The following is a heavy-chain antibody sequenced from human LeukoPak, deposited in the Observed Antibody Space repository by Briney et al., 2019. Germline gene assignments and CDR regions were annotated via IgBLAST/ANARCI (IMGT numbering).Heavy chain of an antibody. D-gene: IGHD2-2*01. CDR3: ATYKTTYCSSTSCYYYYGMDV. Sequence: ASVKVSCKASGYTFTSYGISWVRQAPGQGLEWMGWIGAYNGNTNYAQKLQGRVTMTTDTSTSTAYMELRSLRSDDTAVYYCATYKTTYCSSTSCYYYYGMDVWGQGTTVTVSS. CDR2: IGAYNGNT. CDR1: GYTFTSYG. J-gene: IGHJ6*02. V-gene: IGHV1-18*01.